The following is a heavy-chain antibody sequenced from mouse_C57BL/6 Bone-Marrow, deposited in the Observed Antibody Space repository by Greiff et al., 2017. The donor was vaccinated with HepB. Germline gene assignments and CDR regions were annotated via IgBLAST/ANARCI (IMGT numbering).Heavy chain of an antibody. V-gene: IGHV1-81*01. Sequence: LVESGAELARPGASVKLSCKASGYTFTSYGISWVKQRTGQGLEWIGEIYPRSGNTYYNEKFKGKATLTADKSSSTAYMELRSLTSEDSAVYFCARAVAAEYYFDYWGQGTTLTVSS. D-gene: IGHD1-1*01. CDR3: ARAVAAEYYFDY. CDR2: IYPRSGNT. CDR1: GYTFTSYG. J-gene: IGHJ2*01.